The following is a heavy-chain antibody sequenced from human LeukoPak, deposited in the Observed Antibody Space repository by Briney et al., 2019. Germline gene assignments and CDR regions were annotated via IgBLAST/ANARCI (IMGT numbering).Heavy chain of an antibody. J-gene: IGHJ4*02. CDR1: GFTFSSYG. CDR2: ISGSGGST. D-gene: IGHD3-10*01. CDR3: AKVGSVVRGVIRYYFDY. Sequence: GGSLRLSCAASGFTFSSYGMSWVRQAPGKGLEWVSAISGSGGSTYYADSVKGRFTISRDNSMNTLYLQMNSLRAEDTAVYYCAKVGSVVRGVIRYYFDYWGQGTLVTVSS. V-gene: IGHV3-23*01.